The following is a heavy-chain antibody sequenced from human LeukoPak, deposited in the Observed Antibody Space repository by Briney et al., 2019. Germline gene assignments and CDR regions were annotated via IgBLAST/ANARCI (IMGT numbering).Heavy chain of an antibody. V-gene: IGHV4-39*01. D-gene: IGHD2/OR15-2a*01. CDR3: ARLSPPNYYYYGMDV. Sequence: KASETLSLTCTVSGGSISSSNYYWDWIRQPPGKGLEWLGSIYYSGSTYYNPSLKSRVTISVDTSKNQFSLKLSSVTAADTAVYFCARLSPPNYYYYGMDVWGQGTTVTVSS. CDR1: GGSISSSNYY. J-gene: IGHJ6*02. CDR2: IYYSGST.